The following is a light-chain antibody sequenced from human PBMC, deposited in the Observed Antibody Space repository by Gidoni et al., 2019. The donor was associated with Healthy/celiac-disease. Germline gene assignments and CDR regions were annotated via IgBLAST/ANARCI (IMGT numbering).Light chain of an antibody. V-gene: IGKV3-11*01. Sequence: DIVLTQSPATLSLSPGERATLSCRASQRVSTSVAWYQQTAGQAPRLLIYAASKSSTGVPARFSGRGSATEFTLTVSRVEPEDSAVYYCQQRDNWPALSFGGGTKVDI. CDR3: QQRDNWPALS. CDR2: AAS. J-gene: IGKJ4*01. CDR1: QRVSTS.